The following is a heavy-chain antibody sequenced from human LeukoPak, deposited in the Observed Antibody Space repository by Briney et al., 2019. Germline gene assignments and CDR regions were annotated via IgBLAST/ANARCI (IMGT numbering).Heavy chain of an antibody. CDR1: GFTFSSYS. CDR2: ISSSSSYI. J-gene: IGHJ3*02. Sequence: GGSLRLSCAASGFTFSSYSMNWVHQAPGKGLEWVSSISSSSSYIYYADSVKGRFTISRDNAKNSLYLQMNSLRAEDTAVYYCARVCSGGSCTDAFDIWGQGTMVSVSS. D-gene: IGHD2-15*01. CDR3: ARVCSGGSCTDAFDI. V-gene: IGHV3-21*01.